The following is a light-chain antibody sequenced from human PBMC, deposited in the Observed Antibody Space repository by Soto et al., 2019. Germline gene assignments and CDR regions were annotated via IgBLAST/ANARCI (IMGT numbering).Light chain of an antibody. J-gene: IGKJ2*01. CDR1: QSISSW. CDR3: QQYNSYPYT. CDR2: DAS. V-gene: IGKV1-5*01. Sequence: DIQMPQSPSTLSASVGDRVTITCRASQSISSWLAWYQQKPGKAPKLLIYDASRLESGVPSRFSGSGSGTEFTLTISSLQPDDFATYYCQQYNSYPYTVGKGTKLEIK.